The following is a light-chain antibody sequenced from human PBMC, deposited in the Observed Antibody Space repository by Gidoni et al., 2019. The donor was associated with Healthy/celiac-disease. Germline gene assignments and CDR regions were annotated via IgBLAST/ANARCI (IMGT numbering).Light chain of an antibody. CDR3: QPSYSTPTWT. Sequence: DIQMTQSPSSLSASVGDRVTITCRASQSISSYLNWYQQKPGKAPKLLIYAASSLQSGVPSRFSGSGSGTDFTLTISSLQPEAFATYYCQPSYSTPTWTFGHGTQVE. CDR2: AAS. V-gene: IGKV1-39*01. CDR1: QSISSY. J-gene: IGKJ1*01.